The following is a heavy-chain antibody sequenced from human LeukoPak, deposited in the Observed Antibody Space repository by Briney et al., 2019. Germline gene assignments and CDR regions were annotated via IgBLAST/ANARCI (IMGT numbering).Heavy chain of an antibody. J-gene: IGHJ5*02. Sequence: GGSLRPSCVASGFNFGNFAVTWVRQAPGKGLEWVSGMIGTGDTYYADSVKGRFTMFRDYSRTTLYLQMNNLIFEDTAIYYCARDMHYNDGRWEFDPWGQGTLVTVSS. CDR2: MIGTGDT. V-gene: IGHV3-23*01. CDR3: ARDMHYNDGRWEFDP. D-gene: IGHD5-24*01. CDR1: GFNFGNFA.